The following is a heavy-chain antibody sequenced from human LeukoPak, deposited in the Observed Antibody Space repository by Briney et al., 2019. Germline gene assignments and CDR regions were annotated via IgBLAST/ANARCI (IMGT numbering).Heavy chain of an antibody. J-gene: IGHJ4*02. CDR2: ISYDGRNK. CDR1: GFIFSNYA. CDR3: ARDFWWLPDY. V-gene: IGHV3-30*04. Sequence: GGSLRLSCAASGFIFSNYAMHWVRQAPGKGLEWVAVISYDGRNKYYADSVRGRFTISRDNSKNMLYLQLNSLTTEDTALYYCARDFWWLPDYWGQGTLVTVSS. D-gene: IGHD3-3*01.